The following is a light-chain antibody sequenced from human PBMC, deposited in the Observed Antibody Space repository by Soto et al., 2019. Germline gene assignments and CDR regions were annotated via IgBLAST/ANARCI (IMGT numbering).Light chain of an antibody. V-gene: IGLV2-23*01. CDR2: EGS. J-gene: IGLJ2*01. CDR3: CSYAGSSTAI. Sequence: QSVLTQPASVSGSPGQSITISCTGTSSDVGSDNLVSWYQQQPGKAPKLMIYEGSKRPSGVANRFSGSKSGNTASLTISGLQAEDEADYYCCSYAGSSTAIFGGGTKLTVL. CDR1: SSDVGSDNL.